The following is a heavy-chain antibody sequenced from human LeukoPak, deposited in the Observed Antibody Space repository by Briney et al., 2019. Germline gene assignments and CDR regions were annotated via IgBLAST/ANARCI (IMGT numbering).Heavy chain of an antibody. Sequence: PGGSLRLSCSGCTFTFSSYEMNWVRQAPGKGLEWVSYISSSGSTIYYADSVKGRFTISRDNAKNSLYLQMNSLRAEDTAVYYCARKTGYDYVWGSYRQSNWGQGTLVTVSS. CDR3: ARKTGYDYVWGSYRQSN. J-gene: IGHJ4*02. V-gene: IGHV3-48*03. CDR2: ISSSGSTI. D-gene: IGHD3-16*02. CDR1: TFTFSSYE.